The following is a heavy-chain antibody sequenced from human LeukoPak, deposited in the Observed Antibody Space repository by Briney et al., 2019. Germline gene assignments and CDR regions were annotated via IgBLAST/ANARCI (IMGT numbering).Heavy chain of an antibody. J-gene: IGHJ1*01. V-gene: IGHV3-7*01. D-gene: IGHD2-2*02. CDR2: IKQDGSEK. CDR3: AREVYCSSTSCYTGYFQH. CDR1: GFTFSNYW. Sequence: GGSLRLSCVASGFTFSNYWMSWVRQAPGKGLEWVANIKQDGSEKYYVDSVKGRFTISRDNAKNSLYLQMNSLRAEDTAVYYCAREVYCSSTSCYTGYFQHWGQSTLVTVSS.